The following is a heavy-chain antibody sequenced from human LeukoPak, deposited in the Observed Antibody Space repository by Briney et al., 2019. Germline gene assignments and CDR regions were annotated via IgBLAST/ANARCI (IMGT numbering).Heavy chain of an antibody. Sequence: SETLSLTCTVSGGSISSGSYYWSWIRQPAGKGLEWIGRIYTSGSTNYNPSLKSRVTISVDTSKNQFSLKLSSVIAADTAVYYCARGYCSSTSRYWDNWFDPWGQGTLVTVSS. CDR2: IYTSGST. CDR1: GGSISSGSYY. J-gene: IGHJ5*02. CDR3: ARGYCSSTSRYWDNWFDP. D-gene: IGHD2-2*01. V-gene: IGHV4-61*02.